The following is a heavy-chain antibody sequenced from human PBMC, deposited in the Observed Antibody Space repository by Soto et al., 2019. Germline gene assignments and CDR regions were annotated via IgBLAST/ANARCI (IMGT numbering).Heavy chain of an antibody. CDR1: GFTFTSYS. Sequence: GGSLRLSCAASGFTFTSYSINWVRQAPGKGLEWVSSISSSSRYIYYADSVKGRFTISRDNAKNSMYLQMNSLRAEDTAVYYCASRGGYSTRIYYFDYWGQGTLVTVSS. CDR3: ASRGGYSTRIYYFDY. V-gene: IGHV3-21*01. J-gene: IGHJ4*02. D-gene: IGHD4-4*01. CDR2: ISSSSRYI.